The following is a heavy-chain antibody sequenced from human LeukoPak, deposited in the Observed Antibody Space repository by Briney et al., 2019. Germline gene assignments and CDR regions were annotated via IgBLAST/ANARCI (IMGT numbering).Heavy chain of an antibody. D-gene: IGHD4-17*01. CDR1: GGTFSSYA. CDR2: ISAYNGNT. V-gene: IGHV1-18*01. Sequence: ASVTVSCKASGGTFSSYAISWVRQAPGQGLEWMGWISAYNGNTNYAQKLQGRVTMTTDTSTSTAYMELRSLRSDDTAVYYCARDNGNGDYDYWGQGTLVTVSS. CDR3: ARDNGNGDYDY. J-gene: IGHJ4*02.